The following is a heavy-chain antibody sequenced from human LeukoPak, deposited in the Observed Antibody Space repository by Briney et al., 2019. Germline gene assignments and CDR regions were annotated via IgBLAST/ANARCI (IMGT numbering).Heavy chain of an antibody. D-gene: IGHD5-18*01. CDR3: ARGGLVDTLIIRGIVDY. V-gene: IGHV3-30*03. Sequence: PGGSLRLSCAASGFTFSSYGMHWVRQAPGKGLEWVAVISYDGSNKYYADSVKGRFTISRDNSKNTLYLEMNSLRAEDTAVYYCARGGLVDTLIIRGIVDYWGQGTLVTVSS. CDR2: ISYDGSNK. CDR1: GFTFSSYG. J-gene: IGHJ4*02.